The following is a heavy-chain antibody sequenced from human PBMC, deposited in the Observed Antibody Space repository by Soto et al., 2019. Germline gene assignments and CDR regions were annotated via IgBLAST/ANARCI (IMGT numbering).Heavy chain of an antibody. D-gene: IGHD2-15*01. V-gene: IGHV2-5*02. CDR3: IYCRSRRDGYH. CDR1: GLSLTTKEVG. CDR2: VYWDDDR. J-gene: IGHJ5*02. Sequence: QITLKESGPTLVKPTQTLTLTCTLSGLSLTTKEVGVGWIRQAPGKALEWLALVYWDDDRRYSPSLMSRLTVTKDTSKNQVVLEMTNMDSVDTAMYFCIYCRSRRDGYHWGQGTLVTVSS.